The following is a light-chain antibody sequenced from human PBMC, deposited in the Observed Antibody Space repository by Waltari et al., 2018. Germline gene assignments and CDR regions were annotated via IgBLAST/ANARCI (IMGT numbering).Light chain of an antibody. V-gene: IGLV3-21*04. CDR2: YDR. Sequence: SYVLTQPPSVSVAPGKTASITCGGNNIESKSVHWYQQKPGQAPILVISYDRDRPSGIPGGFSGSNSGNTATLTISRVEAGDEADYYCQVWDANTDPGVFGTGTEVTVL. CDR3: QVWDANTDPGV. CDR1: NIESKS. J-gene: IGLJ1*01.